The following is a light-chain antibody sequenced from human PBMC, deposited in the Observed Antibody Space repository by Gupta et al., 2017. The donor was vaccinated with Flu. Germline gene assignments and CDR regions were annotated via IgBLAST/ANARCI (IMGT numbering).Light chain of an antibody. CDR1: HSLLHSNNGYSY. V-gene: IGKV2-28*01. CDR2: LGS. CDR3: MQASQKKVT. Sequence: IVLSPSPRSLPVPPGEPASISCRSSHSLLHSNNGYSYVEWYLKQPGQSPQLLIYLGSNRASGVPERSRGSGAGTVWTRKSSRVQAEDGGTYVCMQASQKKVTFGRGTKVEIK. J-gene: IGKJ3*01.